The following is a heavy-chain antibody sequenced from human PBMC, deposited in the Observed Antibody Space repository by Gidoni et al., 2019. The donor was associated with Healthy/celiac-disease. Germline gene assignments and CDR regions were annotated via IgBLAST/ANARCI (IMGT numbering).Heavy chain of an antibody. CDR2: IIPILGIA. D-gene: IGHD5-12*01. CDR1: GGTFSSYT. J-gene: IGHJ4*02. CDR3: ARVRVATEGLFDY. V-gene: IGHV1-69*02. Sequence: QVQLVQSGAEVKKPGSSVKVSCKASGGTFSSYTISWVRQAPGQGLEWMGRIIPILGIANYTQKFQGRVTITADKSTSTAYMELSSLRSEDTAVYYCARVRVATEGLFDYWGQGTLVTVSS.